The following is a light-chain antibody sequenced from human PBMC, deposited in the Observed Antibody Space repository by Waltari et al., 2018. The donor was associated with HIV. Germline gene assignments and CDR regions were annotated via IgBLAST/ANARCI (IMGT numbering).Light chain of an antibody. CDR1: QSVSSY. J-gene: IGKJ5*01. Sequence: EIVLTQSPATLSLSPGERATLSCRASQSVSSYLAWYQQKPGQAPRLLIYGASSRATGIPARFSGSGSGTDFTLTISSIEPGDFGVYYCHQRSNWPITFGQGTRLEI. CDR2: GAS. CDR3: HQRSNWPIT. V-gene: IGKV3-11*01.